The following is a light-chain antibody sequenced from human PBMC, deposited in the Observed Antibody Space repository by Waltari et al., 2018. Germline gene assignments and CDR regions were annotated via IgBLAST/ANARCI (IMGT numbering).Light chain of an antibody. Sequence: EIVLTQSPVTLSLSPGERATLSCRASQSVRSNLAWYQQKPGQAPSLLIYDASTRATGIPARFGGSGSGTDFTLTISSLEPEDFALYYCQQRSNWPHTFGQGTKVEI. V-gene: IGKV3-11*01. CDR1: QSVRSN. J-gene: IGKJ2*01. CDR2: DAS. CDR3: QQRSNWPHT.